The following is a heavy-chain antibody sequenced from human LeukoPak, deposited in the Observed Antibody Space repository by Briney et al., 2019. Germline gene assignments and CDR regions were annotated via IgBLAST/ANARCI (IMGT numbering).Heavy chain of an antibody. V-gene: IGHV4-38-2*01. J-gene: IGHJ4*02. CDR2: IYHSGST. CDR1: GYSIGSGDY. Sequence: SETLSLTCAVSGYSIGSGDYWGWIRQSPGKGLEWIGSIYHSGSTHYNPSLKSRVTISVDTSKNQFSLMLSSVTAADTAVYYCARNRSVTTTPGFDHWGQGTLVTVSS. D-gene: IGHD4-17*01. CDR3: ARNRSVTTTPGFDH.